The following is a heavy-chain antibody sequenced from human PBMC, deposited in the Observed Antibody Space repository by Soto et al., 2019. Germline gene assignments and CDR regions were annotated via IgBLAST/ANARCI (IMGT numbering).Heavy chain of an antibody. CDR3: THLLSLAHPYSYL. Sequence: SLRLSCAASGITFIYAWMDWVRQAPGKRLEWVGRIKSQASGGTIDYAAPVKGRFTISRDDSKNTVYLQMDSLKTEDTAVYYCTHLLSLAHPYSYLWGQGTQVTVS. CDR2: IKSQASGGTI. D-gene: IGHD2-21*01. V-gene: IGHV3-15*07. J-gene: IGHJ4*02. CDR1: GITFIYAW.